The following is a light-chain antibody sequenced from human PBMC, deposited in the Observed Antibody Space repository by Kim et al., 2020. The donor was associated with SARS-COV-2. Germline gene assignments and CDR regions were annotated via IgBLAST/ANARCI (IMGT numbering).Light chain of an antibody. CDR1: QSVLYSSNNKSY. Sequence: ATINCKSSQSVLYSSNNKSYLAWYQQKPGQPPKLLIYWASTRESGVPDRFSGSGSGTDFTLTISSLQAEDVAVYYCQQYYSTPFTFGQGTRLEIK. J-gene: IGKJ5*01. CDR3: QQYYSTPFT. CDR2: WAS. V-gene: IGKV4-1*01.